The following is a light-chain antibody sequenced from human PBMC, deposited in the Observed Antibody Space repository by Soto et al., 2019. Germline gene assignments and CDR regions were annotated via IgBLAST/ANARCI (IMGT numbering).Light chain of an antibody. CDR2: RAA. J-gene: IGKJ2*01. CDR3: QQYDSFPYT. CDR1: QSISTW. V-gene: IGKV1-5*03. Sequence: IQMTQSPSTLSASVGDRVTITCRASQSISTWLAWYQLKPGKAPKLLMYRAADLESGVPSRFRGSGSGTEFTLTITRLQIDDFATYYCQQYDSFPYTFGQGTKVDIK.